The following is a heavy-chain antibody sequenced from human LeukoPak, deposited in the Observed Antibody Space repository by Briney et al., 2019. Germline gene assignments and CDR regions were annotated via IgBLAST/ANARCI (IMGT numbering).Heavy chain of an antibody. V-gene: IGHV4-61*02. D-gene: IGHD2-2*01. CDR1: GGSISSNSYY. CDR2: ISSSGST. Sequence: SSETLSLTCTVSGGSISSNSYYWSWIRQPAGEGLEWIGRISSSGSTNHNPSLKSRVTMSVDTSKSQFSLKLSSETAADTAVYYCAREKTKYCTSTSCYRDRYYYYMDVWGKGTTVTISS. J-gene: IGHJ6*03. CDR3: AREKTKYCTSTSCYRDRYYYYMDV.